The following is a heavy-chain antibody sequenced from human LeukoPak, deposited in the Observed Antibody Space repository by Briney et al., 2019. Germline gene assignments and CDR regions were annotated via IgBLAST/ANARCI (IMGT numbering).Heavy chain of an antibody. CDR2: IYSGGST. V-gene: IGHV3-66*01. CDR1: GFTVSSNY. J-gene: IGHJ6*02. D-gene: IGHD1-26*01. Sequence: GGSLRHSCAASGFTVSSNYMSWVRQAPGKGLEWVSVIYSGGSTYYADSVKGRFTISRDNSKNTLYLQMNSLRAEDTAVYYCARDGIGWELLPDYYYGMDVWGQGTTVTVSS. CDR3: ARDGIGWELLPDYYYGMDV.